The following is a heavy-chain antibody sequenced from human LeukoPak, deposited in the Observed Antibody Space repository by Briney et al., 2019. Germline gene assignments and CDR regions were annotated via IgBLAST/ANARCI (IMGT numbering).Heavy chain of an antibody. Sequence: SETLSLTCTVSGGSVGSAGYYWSWIRQPPGGGLEWIGYIYYIRNTNYNPSLKSRVTMSLDPSKNQFSLKRNSVTAADTAVYYCARTQSQSGSYRYYFGYWGQGTLVTVSS. V-gene: IGHV4-61*08. D-gene: IGHD1-26*01. CDR3: ARTQSQSGSYRYYFGY. CDR2: IYYIRNT. CDR1: GGSVGSAGYY. J-gene: IGHJ4*02.